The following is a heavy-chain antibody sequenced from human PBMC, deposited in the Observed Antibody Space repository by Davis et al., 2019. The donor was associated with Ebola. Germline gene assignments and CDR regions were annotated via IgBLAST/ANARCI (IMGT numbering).Heavy chain of an antibody. J-gene: IGHJ6*02. CDR1: GNSFISSA. D-gene: IGHD4-11*01. CDR3: AISDYSTPSYFFFMHV. V-gene: IGHV1-69*04. CDR2: TNPIIGIS. Sequence: SVPVSCKASGNSFISSAVNWVRQAPGQRLAWMGRTNPIIGISDYEQNFQGRVVMTADQSTNTAYMELSSLKSEDTAVYYCAISDYSTPSYFFFMHVWGQGTTVTVSS.